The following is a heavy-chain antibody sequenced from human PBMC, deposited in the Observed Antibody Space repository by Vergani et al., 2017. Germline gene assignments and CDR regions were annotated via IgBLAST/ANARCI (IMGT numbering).Heavy chain of an antibody. D-gene: IGHD4-17*01. Sequence: QVQLVQSGAEVKKPGSSVKVSCKASGGTFSSYAISWVRQPPGQGLEWMGWMNPISVNTGYAQKFQGRVTMTRNTSISTAYMELSSLRSEDAAVYYCATTEYGASRGIWGQGTLVTVSS. CDR2: MNPISVNT. CDR3: ATTEYGASRGI. V-gene: IGHV1-8*02. J-gene: IGHJ4*02. CDR1: GGTFSSYA.